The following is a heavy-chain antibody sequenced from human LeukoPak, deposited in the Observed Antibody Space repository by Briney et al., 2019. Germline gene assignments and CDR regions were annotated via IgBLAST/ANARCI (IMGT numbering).Heavy chain of an antibody. CDR1: GFTFTSSA. CDR2: IVVGSGNT. D-gene: IGHD3-10*01. CDR3: AADYYGSGSHDP. V-gene: IGHV1-58*02. J-gene: IGHJ5*02. Sequence: WASVKVSCKASGFTFTSSAMQWVRQARGQRLEWIGWIVVGSGNTNYAQKFQERVTITRDMSTSTAYMELSSLRSEDTAVYYCAADYYGSGSHDPWGQGTLVTVSS.